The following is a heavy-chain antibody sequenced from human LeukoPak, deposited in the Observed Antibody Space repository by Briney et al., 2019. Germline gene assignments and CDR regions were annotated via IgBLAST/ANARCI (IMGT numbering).Heavy chain of an antibody. V-gene: IGHV4-39*07. D-gene: IGHD3-22*01. CDR2: IFYSGST. CDR1: GGSISTSNYY. CDR3: ARGYYYDSSGYYP. Sequence: SETLSLTCTVSGGSISTSNYYWGWIRQPPGKGLEWIGNIFYSGSTYYSPSLKSRVTMSVDTSKNQFSLKLSSVTAADTAVYYCARGYYYDSSGYYPWGQGTLVTVSS. J-gene: IGHJ4*02.